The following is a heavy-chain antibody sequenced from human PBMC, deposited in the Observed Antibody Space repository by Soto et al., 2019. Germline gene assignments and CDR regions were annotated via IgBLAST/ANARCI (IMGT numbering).Heavy chain of an antibody. CDR1: GGSISNSAYY. Sequence: PSETLSLTGTVPGGSISNSAYYWGWIRQPPGKGLEWIGNVGYSGSTYYNPSLKSRVTISVDTSKNQFSLKLSSVTAADTAVYFCGRWDSYGSGSYLDYWGQGTLVTVSS. V-gene: IGHV4-39*01. CDR3: GRWDSYGSGSYLDY. CDR2: VGYSGST. D-gene: IGHD3-10*01. J-gene: IGHJ4*02.